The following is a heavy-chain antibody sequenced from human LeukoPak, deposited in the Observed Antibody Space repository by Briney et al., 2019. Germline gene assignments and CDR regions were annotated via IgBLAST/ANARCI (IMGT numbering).Heavy chain of an antibody. CDR3: ARVKMTRPDYV. CDR2: IYYSGST. Sequence: SETLSLTCTVSGVSISSYYWRWIRQPPGKGLEWIGYIYYSGSTNYNPSLKSRVTISVDTSKNQFSLKLSSVTAADTAVYYCARVKMTRPDYVWSQGTLVTVSS. J-gene: IGHJ4*02. D-gene: IGHD3-10*02. V-gene: IGHV4-59*01. CDR1: GVSISSYY.